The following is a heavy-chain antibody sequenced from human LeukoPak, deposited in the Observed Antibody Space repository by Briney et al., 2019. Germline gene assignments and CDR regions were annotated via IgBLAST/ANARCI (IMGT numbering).Heavy chain of an antibody. V-gene: IGHV3-30*18. D-gene: IGHD2-21*01. Sequence: GGSLRLSCAASGFTFSTYGMHWVRQAPGKGLEWVAVISYDGSNEYYADSVKGRFTISRDNSKNTLYLQMSSLRAEDMAVYYCAKEFNRGLPDYWGQGTLVTVPS. CDR1: GFTFSTYG. CDR3: AKEFNRGLPDY. CDR2: ISYDGSNE. J-gene: IGHJ4*02.